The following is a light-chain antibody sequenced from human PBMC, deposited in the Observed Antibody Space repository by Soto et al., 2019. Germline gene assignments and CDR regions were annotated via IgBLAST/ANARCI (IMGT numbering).Light chain of an antibody. CDR3: CSYAGTPYV. CDR2: DVT. CDR1: SSDVGGYNC. J-gene: IGLJ1*01. V-gene: IGLV2-11*01. Sequence: QSALTKPRSVSGSPGQSVTISCTGTSSDVGGYNCVSWYQQHPGKAPKLMIHDVTERPSGVPDRSSGSKSDNTASLTISGLQAEDEADYYCCSYAGTPYVFGTGTKLTVL.